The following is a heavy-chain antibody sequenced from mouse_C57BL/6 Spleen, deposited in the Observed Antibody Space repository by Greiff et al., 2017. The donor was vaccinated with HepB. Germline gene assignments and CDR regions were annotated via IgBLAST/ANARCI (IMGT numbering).Heavy chain of an antibody. CDR2: ISSGSSTI. D-gene: IGHD1-1*01. Sequence: EVQRVESGGGLVKPGGSLKLSCAASGFTFSDYGMHWVRQAPEKGLEWVAYISSGSSTIYYADTVQGRFTISRDNATNTLFLQMTSLRSEDTAMYYCARGASTTVPGAMDYWGQGTSVTVSS. J-gene: IGHJ4*01. V-gene: IGHV5-17*01. CDR3: ARGASTTVPGAMDY. CDR1: GFTFSDYG.